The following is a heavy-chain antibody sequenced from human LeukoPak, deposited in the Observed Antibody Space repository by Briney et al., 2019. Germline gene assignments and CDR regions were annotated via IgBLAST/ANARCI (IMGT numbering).Heavy chain of an antibody. CDR3: ARDLKEYSYGLGDAFDI. CDR1: GFTFDDYA. D-gene: IGHD5-18*01. J-gene: IGHJ3*02. Sequence: GRSLRLSCAASGFTFDDYAMHWVRQAPGKGLEWVSGISWNSGSIGYADSVKGRFTISRDNAKNSLYLQMNSLRAEDTAVYYCARDLKEYSYGLGDAFDIWGQGTMVTVSS. V-gene: IGHV3-9*01. CDR2: ISWNSGSI.